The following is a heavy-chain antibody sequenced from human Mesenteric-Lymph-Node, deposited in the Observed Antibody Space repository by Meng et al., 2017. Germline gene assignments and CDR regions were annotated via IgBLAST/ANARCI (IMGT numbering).Heavy chain of an antibody. CDR1: GGSISSYY. D-gene: IGHD4-17*01. V-gene: IGHV4-59*01. CDR2: IYYSGST. CDR3: AREGSDYGDYGFGY. Sequence: GSLRLSCTVSGGSISSYYWSWIRQPPGKGLEWIGYIYYSGSTNYNPSLKSRVTISVDTSKNQFSLKLSSVTAADTAVYYCAREGSDYGDYGFGYWGQGTLVTVSS. J-gene: IGHJ4*02.